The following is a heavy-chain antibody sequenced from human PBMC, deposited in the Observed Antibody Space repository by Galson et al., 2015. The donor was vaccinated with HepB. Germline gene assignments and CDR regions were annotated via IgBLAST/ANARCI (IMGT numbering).Heavy chain of an antibody. J-gene: IGHJ5*02. CDR3: ARLPRDMVWRYHNWFDP. CDR1: GGSISSTCCY. Sequence: ETLSLTCAVSGGSISSTCCYWGWIRQPPGKGLEWLGNIYYTGGTYYNPSLKNGVTISVDTSTNQLSLKLYSVTAADTAVYYCARLPRDMVWRYHNWFDPWGQGTLVTVSS. CDR2: IYYTGGT. V-gene: IGHV4-39*01. D-gene: IGHD2-8*01.